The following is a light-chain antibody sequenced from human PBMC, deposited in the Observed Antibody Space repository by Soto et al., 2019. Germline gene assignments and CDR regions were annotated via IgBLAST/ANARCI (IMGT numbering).Light chain of an antibody. CDR2: GNS. Sequence: QSVLTQPPSVSGAPGQRVTISCTVSSSNIGAGYDVHWYQQLPGTAPKLLIYGNSNRPSGVPDRFSGSKSGTSASLAITGLQAEDEADYYCQSYDRSLSGSVFGGGTKLTVL. CDR3: QSYDRSLSGSV. J-gene: IGLJ3*02. V-gene: IGLV1-40*01. CDR1: SSNIGAGYD.